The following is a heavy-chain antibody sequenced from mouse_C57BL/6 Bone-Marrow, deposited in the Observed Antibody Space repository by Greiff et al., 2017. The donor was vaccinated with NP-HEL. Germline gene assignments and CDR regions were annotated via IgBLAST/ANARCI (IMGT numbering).Heavy chain of an antibody. Sequence: EVQRVESGGGLVKPGGSLKLSCAASGFTFSDYGMHWVRQAPEKGLEWVAYISSGSSTIYYADTVKGRFTISRDNAKNTLFLQMTSLRSEDTAMYYCARPSLTAQATWAMDYWGQGTSVTVSS. CDR1: GFTFSDYG. CDR3: ARPSLTAQATWAMDY. V-gene: IGHV5-17*01. D-gene: IGHD3-2*02. CDR2: ISSGSSTI. J-gene: IGHJ4*01.